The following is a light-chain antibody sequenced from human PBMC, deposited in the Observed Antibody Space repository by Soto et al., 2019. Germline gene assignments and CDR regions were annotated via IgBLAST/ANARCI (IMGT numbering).Light chain of an antibody. CDR3: QQYNKWPLYT. J-gene: IGKJ2*01. Sequence: EIVMTQSPATLSVSPGERATLSCRASESINSNLAWFQQTPGQAPRLLIYGASTRATGIPARFSGSGSGTEFTLTISSLQSEDAAGYYCQQYNKWPLYTFGQGSKLEIK. CDR1: ESINSN. V-gene: IGKV3-15*01. CDR2: GAS.